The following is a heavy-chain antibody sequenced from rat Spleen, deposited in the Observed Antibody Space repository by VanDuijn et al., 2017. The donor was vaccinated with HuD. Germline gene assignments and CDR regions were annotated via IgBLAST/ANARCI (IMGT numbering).Heavy chain of an antibody. J-gene: IGHJ3*01. CDR3: ARLNYGGYSDPWNWFAY. Sequence: EVQLVESDGGLVQPGRSLKLSCAASGFTFSDYNMAWVRQAPKKGLEWVATISYDGSSTYYRDSVKGRFTISRDNAKSTLYLQMDSLRSEDTATYYCARLNYGGYSDPWNWFAYWGQGTLVTVSS. V-gene: IGHV5-7*01. CDR1: GFTFSDYN. D-gene: IGHD1-11*01. CDR2: ISYDGSST.